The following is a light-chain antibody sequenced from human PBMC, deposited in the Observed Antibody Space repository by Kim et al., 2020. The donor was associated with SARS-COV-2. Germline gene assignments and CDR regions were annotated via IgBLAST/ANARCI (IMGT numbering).Light chain of an antibody. CDR2: GVS. J-gene: IGKJ2*01. CDR3: QHYGSSVYT. CDR1: QSVSSYY. V-gene: IGKV3-20*01. Sequence: FSPVERASISCRASQSVSSYYLAWYQQKPGQAPRLLIYGVSTRATGIPDRFSGSGSGTDFTLTISRLEPEDFALYYCQHYGSSVYTFGQGTKLEI.